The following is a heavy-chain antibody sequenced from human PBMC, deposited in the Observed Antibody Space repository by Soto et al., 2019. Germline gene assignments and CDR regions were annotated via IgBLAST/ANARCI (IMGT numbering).Heavy chain of an antibody. V-gene: IGHV3-23*01. J-gene: IGHJ6*03. CDR1: GFTFSSYA. Sequence: GGSLRLSCAASGFTFSSYAMSWVRQAPGKGLEWVSAISGSGGSTYYADSVKGRFTISRDNSKNTLYLQMNSLRAEDTAVYYCAKKDVFDLRSDYDFWSGYRRYYYMDVWGKGTTVTVSS. CDR3: AKKDVFDLRSDYDFWSGYRRYYYMDV. CDR2: ISGSGGST. D-gene: IGHD3-3*01.